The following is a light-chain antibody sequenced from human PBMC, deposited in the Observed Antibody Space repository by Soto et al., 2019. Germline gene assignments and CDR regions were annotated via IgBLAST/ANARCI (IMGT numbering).Light chain of an antibody. CDR2: EVT. Sequence: QSALTQPPSASGSPGQSVTISCTGTSSDVGGYDYVSWYQQHPGKAPKLMIYEVTKRPSGVPDRFSGSKSGNTASLTVSGFQAEDEADYYSSSYAGSNNFVFGTGTKVTVL. J-gene: IGLJ1*01. CDR1: SSDVGGYDY. V-gene: IGLV2-8*01. CDR3: SSYAGSNNFV.